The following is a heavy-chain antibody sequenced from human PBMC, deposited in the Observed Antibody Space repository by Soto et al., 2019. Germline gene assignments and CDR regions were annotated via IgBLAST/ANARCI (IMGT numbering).Heavy chain of an antibody. CDR3: ARFSGGSYNTYYFYYGMAV. J-gene: IGHJ6*02. D-gene: IGHD2-15*01. Sequence: SVKVSCKASGGTFSSYAISWVRQAPGQGLEWMGGIIPIFGTANYAQKFQGRVTITADESTSTAYMELSSLRSDDTAVYYCARFSGGSYNTYYFYYGMAVWRQGTTVTVSS. V-gene: IGHV1-69*13. CDR2: IIPIFGTA. CDR1: GGTFSSYA.